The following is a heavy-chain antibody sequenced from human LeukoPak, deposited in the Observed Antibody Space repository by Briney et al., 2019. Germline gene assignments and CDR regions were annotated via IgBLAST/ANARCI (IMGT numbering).Heavy chain of an antibody. CDR2: ISAYNGNT. Sequence: ASVKVSCKASGYTFTSYGISWVRQAPGQGLEWMGWISAYNGNTNYAQKLQGRVTMTTDTSTSTAYMELRSLRSDDTAVYYCARSTYYDILTGPDYCGQGTLVTVSS. V-gene: IGHV1-18*01. CDR1: GYTFTSYG. CDR3: ARSTYYDILTGPDY. D-gene: IGHD3-9*01. J-gene: IGHJ4*02.